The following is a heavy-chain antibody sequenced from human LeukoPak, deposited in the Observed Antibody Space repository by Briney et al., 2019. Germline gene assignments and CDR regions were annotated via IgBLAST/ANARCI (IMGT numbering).Heavy chain of an antibody. CDR3: AKDAPGGSHWPT. V-gene: IGHV3-23*01. CDR2: ISGGNT. CDR1: GFTFSSYD. D-gene: IGHD1-26*01. J-gene: IGHJ4*02. Sequence: GGSLRLSCEASGFTFSSYDMSWARQAPGKGLEWVSLISGGNTYYADSVKGRFTISRDNSKNTLYLQMSSLRVEDTAVYYCAKDAPGGSHWPTWGQGTLVTVSS.